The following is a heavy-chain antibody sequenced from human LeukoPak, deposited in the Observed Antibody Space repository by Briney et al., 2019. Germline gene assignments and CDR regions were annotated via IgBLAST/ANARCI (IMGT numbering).Heavy chain of an antibody. D-gene: IGHD2-15*01. CDR3: AREYCSGGSCYSVPWFDP. CDR2: ISSNGGST. Sequence: GGSLRLSCAASGFTFSSYAMHWVRQAPGKGLEYVSAISSNGGSTYYANSVKGRFTISRDNSKNTLYLQMGSLRAEDMAVYYCAREYCSGGSCYSVPWFDPWGQGTLVTVSS. V-gene: IGHV3-64*01. J-gene: IGHJ5*02. CDR1: GFTFSSYA.